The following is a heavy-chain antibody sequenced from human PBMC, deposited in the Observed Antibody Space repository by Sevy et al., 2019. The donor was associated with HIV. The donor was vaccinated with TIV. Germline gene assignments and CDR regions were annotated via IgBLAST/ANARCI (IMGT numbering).Heavy chain of an antibody. CDR1: GFTFSSYW. J-gene: IGHJ3*02. V-gene: IGHV3-7*03. CDR2: IKQDGSEK. Sequence: GGSLRLSCAASGFTFSSYWMSWVRQAPGKGLEWVANIKQDGSEKYYVDSVKGRFTITRGNAKNSMYLQMNSLRAEDTAVYYCAREWGGGYDFWSGYYTAFDIWGQGTMVTVSS. CDR3: AREWGGGYDFWSGYYTAFDI. D-gene: IGHD3-3*01.